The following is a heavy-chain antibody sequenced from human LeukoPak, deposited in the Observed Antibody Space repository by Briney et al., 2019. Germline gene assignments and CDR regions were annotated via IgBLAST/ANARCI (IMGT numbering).Heavy chain of an antibody. V-gene: IGHV1-8*02. J-gene: IGHJ5*02. Sequence: ASVKVSCKASGYTCTSYDINWVRQATGQGLEWMGWMNPNSGNTGYAQKFQGRVTMTRNTSISTAYMELSSLRSEDTAVYYCARARRRGWNWFDPWGQGTLVTVSS. CDR3: ARARRRGWNWFDP. CDR2: MNPNSGNT. D-gene: IGHD6-19*01. CDR1: GYTCTSYD.